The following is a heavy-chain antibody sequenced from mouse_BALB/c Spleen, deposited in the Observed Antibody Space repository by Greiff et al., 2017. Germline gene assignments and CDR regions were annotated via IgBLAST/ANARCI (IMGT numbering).Heavy chain of an antibody. Sequence: QVQLKQSGPGMVAPSQSLSITCTVSGFSLTGYGVNWVRQPPGKGLEWLGMIWGDGSTDYNSALKSRLSSSKDNSKSQVFLKMNSLQTEDTARYYCARGYYGSRYGTWFAYWGQGTRVTVSA. V-gene: IGHV2-6-7*01. CDR3: ARGYYGSRYGTWFAY. D-gene: IGHD1-1*01. CDR2: IWGDGST. J-gene: IGHJ3*01. CDR1: GFSLTGYG.